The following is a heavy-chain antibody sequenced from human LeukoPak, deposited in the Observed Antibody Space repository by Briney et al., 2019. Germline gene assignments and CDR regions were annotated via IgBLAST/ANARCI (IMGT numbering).Heavy chain of an antibody. CDR3: ARPYYDFWSGYSVNAFDI. D-gene: IGHD3-3*01. Sequence: SETLSLTCTVSGYSISGGYYWGWIRQPPGKGLEWIGYIYHSGSTYYNPSLKSRVTISVDRSKNQFSLRLSSVTAADTAVYYCARPYYDFWSGYSVNAFDIWGQGTMVTVSS. CDR1: GYSISGGYY. J-gene: IGHJ3*02. CDR2: IYHSGST. V-gene: IGHV4-38-2*02.